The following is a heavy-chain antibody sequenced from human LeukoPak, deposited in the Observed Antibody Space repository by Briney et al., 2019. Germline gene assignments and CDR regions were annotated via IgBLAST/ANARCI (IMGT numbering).Heavy chain of an antibody. Sequence: ASVKVSCKASGYAFTRHYMHWVRQAPGQGLEWMGLINPSGSSTIYAQKFQGRVTMTRDMSTSTDYMELSSLRSEDTAVYYCAKTGNPATGDYWGQGTLVTVSS. D-gene: IGHD1-1*01. CDR1: GYAFTRHY. V-gene: IGHV1-46*01. J-gene: IGHJ4*02. CDR3: AKTGNPATGDY. CDR2: INPSGSST.